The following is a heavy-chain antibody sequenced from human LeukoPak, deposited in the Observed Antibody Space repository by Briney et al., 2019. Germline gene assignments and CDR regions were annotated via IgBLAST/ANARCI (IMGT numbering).Heavy chain of an antibody. Sequence: SETLSLTCTVSGGSISSYYWGWIRPPPGKGLEWIGYIYYSGSTNYNPSLKSRVTVSVDTSRNQFSLRLTSVTAADTAVYYCARGGGNGIAFDMWGQGTIVTVSS. CDR2: IYYSGST. CDR3: ARGGGNGIAFDM. V-gene: IGHV4-59*01. D-gene: IGHD4-23*01. CDR1: GGSISSYY. J-gene: IGHJ3*02.